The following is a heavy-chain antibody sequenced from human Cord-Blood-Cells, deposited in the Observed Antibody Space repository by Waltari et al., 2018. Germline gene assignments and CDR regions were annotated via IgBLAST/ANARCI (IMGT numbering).Heavy chain of an antibody. CDR1: GGSLSSYY. J-gene: IGHJ3*02. D-gene: IGHD3-10*01. Sequence: QVQLQESGPGLVKPSETLSLTCTVSGGSLSSYYWSWLRQPPGKGLEWIGYIYYSGSTNYNPSLKSRVTISVDTSKNQFSLKLSSVTAADTAVYYCARVRKGRGRDAFDIWGQGTMVTVSS. V-gene: IGHV4-59*01. CDR2: IYYSGST. CDR3: ARVRKGRGRDAFDI.